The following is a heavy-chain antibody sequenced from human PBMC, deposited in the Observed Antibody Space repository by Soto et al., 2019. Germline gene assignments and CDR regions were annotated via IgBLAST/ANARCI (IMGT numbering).Heavy chain of an antibody. CDR1: GGSINSYY. V-gene: IGHV4-59*08. J-gene: IGHJ3*02. CDR3: ARSVRYCSGGSCYFTRDAFDI. Sequence: SSETLSLTCAVSGGSINSYYWSWIRQPPGKGLEWIGYIYYSGTTNYNPSLKSRVTISLGTSKNQFSLKLSSVTAADTAVYYCARSVRYCSGGSCYFTRDAFDIWGQGTMVTVSS. CDR2: IYYSGTT. D-gene: IGHD2-15*01.